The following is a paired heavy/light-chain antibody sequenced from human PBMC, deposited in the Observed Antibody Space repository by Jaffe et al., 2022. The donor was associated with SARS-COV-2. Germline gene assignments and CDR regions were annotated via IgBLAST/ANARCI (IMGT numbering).Heavy chain of an antibody. V-gene: IGHV3-74*01. CDR2: INSDGSST. D-gene: IGHD6-13*01. Sequence: EVQLVESGGGLVQPGGSLRLSCAASGFTFSSYWMHWVRQAPGKGLVWVSRINSDGSSTSYADSVKGRFTISRDNAKNTLYLQMNSLRAEDTAVYYCARGGRRIAAAGPFDYWGQGTLVTVSS. CDR3: ARGGRRIAAAGPFDY. J-gene: IGHJ4*02. CDR1: GFTFSSYW.
Light chain of an antibody. CDR3: QQYYSNPYT. CDR2: WAS. Sequence: DIVMTQSPDSLAVSLGERATINCKSSQSVLYSSDNRNYVAWYQQKPGQPPKLLIYWASTRQSGVPDRISGSGSGTDFTLTISSLRAEDVAVYYCQQYYSNPYTFGQGTKLEIK. CDR1: QSVLYSSDNRNY. V-gene: IGKV4-1*01. J-gene: IGKJ2*01.